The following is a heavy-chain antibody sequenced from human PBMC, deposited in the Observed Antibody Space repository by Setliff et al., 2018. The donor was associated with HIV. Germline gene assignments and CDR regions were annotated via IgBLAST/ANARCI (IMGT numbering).Heavy chain of an antibody. J-gene: IGHJ6*03. D-gene: IGHD4-4*01. V-gene: IGHV1-46*01. CDR2: INPSGGST. CDR1: GYTFTNYY. CDR3: ARDAFDYTAYYYSYMDV. Sequence: ASVKVSCKASGYTFTNYYIHWVRQAPGQGLEWMGIINPSGGSTTYAQKFQGRVNMTRDTSTSTVYMELSSLRSEDTAVYYCARDAFDYTAYYYSYMDVWGKGTTVTVSS.